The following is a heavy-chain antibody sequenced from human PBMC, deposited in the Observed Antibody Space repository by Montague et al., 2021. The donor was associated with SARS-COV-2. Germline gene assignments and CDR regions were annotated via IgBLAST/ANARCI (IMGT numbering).Heavy chain of an antibody. CDR1: GGSFSGYY. D-gene: IGHD2-21*02. CDR2: INHSGST. Sequence: SETLSLTCAVYGGSFSGYYCCWIRQPPGKGLEWIGEINHSGSTNXNPSLKSRVTISVDTSKNQFSLKLSSVTAADTAVYYCASRSRVVTAIWALRTSLSSWFDPWGQGTLVTVSS. CDR3: ASRSRVVTAIWALRTSLSSWFDP. V-gene: IGHV4-34*01. J-gene: IGHJ5*02.